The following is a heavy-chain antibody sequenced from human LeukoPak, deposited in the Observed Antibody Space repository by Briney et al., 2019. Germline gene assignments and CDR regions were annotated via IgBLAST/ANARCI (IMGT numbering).Heavy chain of an antibody. V-gene: IGHV3-30-3*01. J-gene: IGHJ4*02. CDR3: TGRGDHDY. D-gene: IGHD7-27*01. Sequence: PGGSLRLSCAASGFTFSSYAMHWVRQAPGKGLEWVAVISYDGSNKYYADSVKGRFTISRDNSKNTLYLQMNSLRAEDTAVYYCTGRGDHDYWGQGTLVTVSS. CDR1: GFTFSSYA. CDR2: ISYDGSNK.